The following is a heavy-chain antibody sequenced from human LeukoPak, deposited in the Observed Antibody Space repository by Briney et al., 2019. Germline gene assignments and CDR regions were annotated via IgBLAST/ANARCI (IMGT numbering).Heavy chain of an antibody. D-gene: IGHD2-15*01. Sequence: GGSLRLSCSASGSTFSRFAMHWVRQAPGKGLKSASAISADGTDTYYADSVKGRFTISRDNSKNSLYLQMSSLRVEDTAVYYCVREGSVNTFDIWGQGTVVTVSS. J-gene: IGHJ3*02. V-gene: IGHV3-64D*09. CDR3: VREGSVNTFDI. CDR1: GSTFSRFA. CDR2: ISADGTDT.